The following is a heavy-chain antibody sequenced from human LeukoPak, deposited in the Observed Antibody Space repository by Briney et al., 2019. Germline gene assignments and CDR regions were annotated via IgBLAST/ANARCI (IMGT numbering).Heavy chain of an antibody. V-gene: IGHV3-30*02. CDR2: IRYDGSNK. J-gene: IGHJ4*02. D-gene: IGHD3-10*01. CDR3: AKDSGNMVRGVIRSFDY. CDR1: GFTFSSYG. Sequence: GGSLRLSCAASGFTFSSYGMHWVRQAPGKGLEWVAFIRYDGSNKYYADSVKGRFTISRDNSKNTLYLQMNSLRAEDTAVYYCAKDSGNMVRGVIRSFDYWGQGTLVTVSS.